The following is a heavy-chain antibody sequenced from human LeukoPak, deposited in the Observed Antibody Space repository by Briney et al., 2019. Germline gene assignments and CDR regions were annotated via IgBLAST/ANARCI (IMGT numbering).Heavy chain of an antibody. Sequence: SSETLSLTXTVSGGSISSSSYYWGWIRQPPGQGLEWIGSIYYSGSTYYNPSLKSRVTISVDTSKNQFSLKLSSVTAADTAVYYCARHHRAYYYDSSGYYGSRVALDFDYWGQGTLVTVSS. CDR3: ARHHRAYYYDSSGYYGSRVALDFDY. D-gene: IGHD3-22*01. J-gene: IGHJ4*02. V-gene: IGHV4-39*01. CDR2: IYYSGST. CDR1: GGSISSSSYY.